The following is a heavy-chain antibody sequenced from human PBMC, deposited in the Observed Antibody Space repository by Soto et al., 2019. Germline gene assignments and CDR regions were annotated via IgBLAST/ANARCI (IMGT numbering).Heavy chain of an antibody. D-gene: IGHD2-15*01. J-gene: IGHJ6*02. CDR1: VVSVSSGSNY. CDR3: ARGSRWPFPLDV. V-gene: IGHV4-61*01. CDR2: IYSTGNT. Sequence: SETLSLTCTVSVVSVSSGSNYWSWIRQPPGKGLEWIGYIYSTGNTNYNPALKSRVTVSVDTSTNQFSLKLTSVTAADTAVYYCARGSRWPFPLDVWVQGTTVTVSS.